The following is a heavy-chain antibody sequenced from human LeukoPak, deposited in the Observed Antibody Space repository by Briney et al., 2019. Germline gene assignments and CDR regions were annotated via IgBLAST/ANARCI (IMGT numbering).Heavy chain of an antibody. CDR2: IYYSGST. J-gene: IGHJ3*02. V-gene: IGHV4-39*07. CDR1: GGSISSSSYY. Sequence: PSETLSLTCTVSGGSISSSSYYWGWIRQPPGKGLEWIGSIYYSGSTYYNPSLKSRVTISVDTSKNQFSLKLSSVTAADTAVYYCARDMGRLRYFDWLNTDDAFDIWGQGTMVTVSS. D-gene: IGHD3-9*01. CDR3: ARDMGRLRYFDWLNTDDAFDI.